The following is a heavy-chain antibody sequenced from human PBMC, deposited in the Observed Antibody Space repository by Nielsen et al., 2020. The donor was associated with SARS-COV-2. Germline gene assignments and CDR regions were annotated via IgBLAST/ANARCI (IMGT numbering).Heavy chain of an antibody. V-gene: IGHV3-20*01. CDR1: GFTFDDYG. CDR3: ARDDYGGNSDY. CDR2: INWNGGST. D-gene: IGHD4-23*01. J-gene: IGHJ4*02. Sequence: GESLKISCAASGFTFDDYGMSWVRQAPGKGLEWVSGINWNGGSTGYADPVKGRFTISSDNAKNSLYLQMNSLRAEDTALYHCARDDYGGNSDYWGQGTLVTVSS.